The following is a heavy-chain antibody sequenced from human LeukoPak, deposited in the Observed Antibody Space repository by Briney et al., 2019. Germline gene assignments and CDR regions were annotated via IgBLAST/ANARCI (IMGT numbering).Heavy chain of an antibody. CDR3: ARDLEYYGSGSQNLFDY. J-gene: IGHJ4*02. CDR1: GFTFSSYA. Sequence: GRSLRLSCAASGFTFSSYAMHWVRQAPGKGLEWVAVISYDGSNKYYADSVKGRFTISRDNSKNTLYLQMNSQRAEDTAVYYCARDLEYYGSGSQNLFDYWGQGTLVTVSS. V-gene: IGHV3-30*04. CDR2: ISYDGSNK. D-gene: IGHD3-10*01.